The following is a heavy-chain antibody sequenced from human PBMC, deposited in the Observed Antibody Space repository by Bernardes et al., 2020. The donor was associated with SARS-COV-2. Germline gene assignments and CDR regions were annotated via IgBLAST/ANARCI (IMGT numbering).Heavy chain of an antibody. J-gene: IGHJ4*02. Sequence: ASMKVSCKASGYTFANFGISWVRQAPGQGLEWMGWISPYNYNTRYAQKFQGRVTMTIDTVTSTVYLELRSLMSGDTAIYYCVREAEPTPGTVAFAYWCQGTLVTV. D-gene: IGHD1-26*01. CDR2: ISPYNYNT. V-gene: IGHV1-18*01. CDR3: VREAEPTPGTVAFAY. CDR1: GYTFANFG.